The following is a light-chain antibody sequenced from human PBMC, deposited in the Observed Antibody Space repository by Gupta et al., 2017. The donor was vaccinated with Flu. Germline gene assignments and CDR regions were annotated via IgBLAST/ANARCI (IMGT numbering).Light chain of an antibody. CDR3: VTLDDSLGAYV. CDR1: NYNNGSHY. CDR2: RNN. V-gene: IGLV1-47*01. J-gene: IGLJ1*01. Sequence: NYNNGSHYTHWYQQLPGTAPKLLIYRNNQRPSGVPDRFSGSKSGTPASLAISGLRSEDEADYSCVTLDDSLGAYVFGPGSK.